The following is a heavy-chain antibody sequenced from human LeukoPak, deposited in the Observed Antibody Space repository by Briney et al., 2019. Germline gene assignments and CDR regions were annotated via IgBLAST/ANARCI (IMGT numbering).Heavy chain of an antibody. V-gene: IGHV4-39*01. D-gene: IGHD5-18*01. J-gene: IGHJ4*02. Sequence: SETLSLTCTVSGGSISSSSYYWGWIRQLPGKGLEWIGSIYYSGSTYYNPSLKSRVTISVDTSKNQFSLKLSSVTAADTAVYYCARLSGAAMVYHFDYWGQGTLVTVSS. CDR3: ARLSGAAMVYHFDY. CDR2: IYYSGST. CDR1: GGSISSSSYY.